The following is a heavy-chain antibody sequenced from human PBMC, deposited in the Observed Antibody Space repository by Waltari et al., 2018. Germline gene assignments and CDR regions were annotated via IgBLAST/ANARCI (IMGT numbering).Heavy chain of an antibody. Sequence: QVQLQQWGAGLLKPSETLSLTCAVYGGSFSGYYWSWIRQPPGKGLEWIGEINHSGSTNYNPSLKSRVTISVDTSKNQFSLKLSSVTAADTAVYYCASASEGWDDAFDIWGQGTMVTVSS. CDR3: ASASEGWDDAFDI. J-gene: IGHJ3*02. V-gene: IGHV4-34*01. D-gene: IGHD6-19*01. CDR1: GGSFSGYY. CDR2: INHSGST.